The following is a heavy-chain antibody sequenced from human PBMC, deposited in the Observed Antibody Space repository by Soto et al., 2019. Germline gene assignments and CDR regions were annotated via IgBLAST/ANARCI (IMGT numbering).Heavy chain of an antibody. V-gene: IGHV4-30-4*01. D-gene: IGHD3-22*01. CDR3: ARVKRYYYDSSGSKGFDY. J-gene: IGHJ4*02. Sequence: TVTLTCTVSGGSISSGDYYWSWIRQPPGKGLEWIGYIYYSGSTYYNPSLKSRVTISVDTSKNQFSLKLSSVTAADTAVYYCARVKRYYYDSSGSKGFDYWGQGTLVTVSS. CDR2: IYYSGST. CDR1: GGSISSGDYY.